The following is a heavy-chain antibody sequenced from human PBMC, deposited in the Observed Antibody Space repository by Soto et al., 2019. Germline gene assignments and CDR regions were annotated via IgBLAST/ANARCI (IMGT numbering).Heavy chain of an antibody. CDR1: GGSISSGDYY. V-gene: IGHV4-30-4*01. J-gene: IGHJ5*02. D-gene: IGHD3-3*01. Sequence: SETLSLTCTVSGGSISSGDYYWSWIRQPPGKGLEWIGYIYYSGSTYYNPSLKSRVTISVDTSKNQFSLKLSSVTAADPAVYYCASHNVTPYYDFWSGSTNCLDPWGQGTMAAVYS. CDR3: ASHNVTPYYDFWSGSTNCLDP. CDR2: IYYSGST.